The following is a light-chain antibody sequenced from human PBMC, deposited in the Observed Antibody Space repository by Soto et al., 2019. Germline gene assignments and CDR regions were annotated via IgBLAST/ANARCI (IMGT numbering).Light chain of an antibody. Sequence: DIQMTQSPSSLSASVRDRVTITCRASQSISSYLNWYQQKPGNAPKLLIYAASSLQSGVPSRFSCSGSGTDFTLTVSRLQPEDFATYFCQQSYSTPRTFGQGTKVEVK. V-gene: IGKV1-39*01. CDR1: QSISSY. CDR2: AAS. CDR3: QQSYSTPRT. J-gene: IGKJ1*01.